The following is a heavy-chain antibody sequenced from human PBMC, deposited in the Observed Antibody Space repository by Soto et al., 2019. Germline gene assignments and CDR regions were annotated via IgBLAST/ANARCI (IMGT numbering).Heavy chain of an antibody. V-gene: IGHV4-59*04. Sequence: SETLSLTCTVSGDSISSYYWSWIRQPPGKGLEWIGYIYYSGSTYYNPSLKSRVTISVDTSKNQFSLKLSSVTAADTAVYYCARRAVATMGFTDNWFDPWGQGTLVTVSS. CDR1: GDSISSYY. D-gene: IGHD5-12*01. CDR3: ARRAVATMGFTDNWFDP. CDR2: IYYSGST. J-gene: IGHJ5*02.